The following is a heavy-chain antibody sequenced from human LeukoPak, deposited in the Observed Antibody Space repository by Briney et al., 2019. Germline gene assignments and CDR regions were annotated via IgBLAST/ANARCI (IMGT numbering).Heavy chain of an antibody. CDR3: AREGVYSDFWSGSMPY. CDR1: GFTFSSFW. D-gene: IGHD3-3*01. J-gene: IGHJ4*02. Sequence: GGSLRLSCAASGFTFSSFWMSWVRQAPGKGLEWVANINQDGSEGYYVDSVKGRFTISRDNAKNSLYLQMNSLRAEDTAVYYCAREGVYSDFWSGSMPYWGQGTLVTVSS. V-gene: IGHV3-7*01. CDR2: INQDGSEG.